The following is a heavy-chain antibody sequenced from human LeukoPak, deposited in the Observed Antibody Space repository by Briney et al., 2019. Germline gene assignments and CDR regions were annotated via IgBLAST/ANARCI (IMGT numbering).Heavy chain of an antibody. CDR1: GFTFSSYS. CDR3: ARVIREQLVSQPFDY. J-gene: IGHJ4*02. D-gene: IGHD6-6*01. CDR2: ISGSSNTI. V-gene: IGHV3-48*04. Sequence: PGGSLRLSCAASGFTFSSYSMNWVRQAPGKGLEWLSYISGSSNTIYYADSVKGRFTISRDNAKNTLYLQMNSLRAEDTAMYYCARVIREQLVSQPFDYWGQGTLVTVSS.